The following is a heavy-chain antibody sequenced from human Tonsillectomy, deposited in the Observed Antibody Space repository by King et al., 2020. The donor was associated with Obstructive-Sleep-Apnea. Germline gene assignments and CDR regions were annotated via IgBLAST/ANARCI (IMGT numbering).Heavy chain of an antibody. V-gene: IGHV3-11*01. D-gene: IGHD4-17*01. J-gene: IGHJ3*02. Sequence: VQLVESGGGLVKPGGSLRLSCAASGFTVSDYYMNWVRQAPGKGLEWVSHISSAASTINYADSVKGRFTISRDDAKNSLYLQMSSLGPEDTAVYYCARDGDYGDSFDIWGQGTMVSVSS. CDR3: ARDGDYGDSFDI. CDR1: GFTVSDYY. CDR2: ISSAASTI.